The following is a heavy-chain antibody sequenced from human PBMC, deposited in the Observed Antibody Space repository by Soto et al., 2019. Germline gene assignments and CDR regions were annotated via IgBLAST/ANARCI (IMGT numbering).Heavy chain of an antibody. CDR2: IIPIFGTA. CDR3: ARAGIYGDYDYYYGMDV. J-gene: IGHJ6*02. D-gene: IGHD4-17*01. Sequence: SVKVSCKASGGTFSSYAISWVRQAPGQGLEWMGGIIPIFGTANYAQKFQGRVTITADKSTSTAYMELSSLRSEDTAVYYCARAGIYGDYDYYYGMDVWGQGTTVTVSS. V-gene: IGHV1-69*06. CDR1: GGTFSSYA.